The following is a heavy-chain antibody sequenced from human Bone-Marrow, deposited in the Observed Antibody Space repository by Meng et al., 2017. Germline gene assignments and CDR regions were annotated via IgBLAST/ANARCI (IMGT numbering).Heavy chain of an antibody. Sequence: GESLKISCAASGFTFSSYVMHWVRQAPGKGLEWVAIISYDGSNKYYADSVKGRFTVSRDNSKHTLYLQMNSLRAEDTAVYYCAKTYWELYYYYYGMDVWGQGNTVNGAS. J-gene: IGHJ6*01. CDR2: ISYDGSNK. V-gene: IGHV3-30*04. CDR1: GFTFSSYV. CDR3: AKTYWELYYYYYGMDV. D-gene: IGHD1-7*01.